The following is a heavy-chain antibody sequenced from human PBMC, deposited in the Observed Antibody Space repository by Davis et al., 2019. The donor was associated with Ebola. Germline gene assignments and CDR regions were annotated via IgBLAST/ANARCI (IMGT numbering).Heavy chain of an antibody. Sequence: GESLKISCAASGFTFSSYAMSWVRQAPGKGLEWVSAISGSGGSTYYADSVKGRFTISRDNSKNTLYLQMNSLRAEDTAVYYCAKQWWELQVGDYWGQGTLVTVSS. CDR2: ISGSGGST. CDR1: GFTFSSYA. J-gene: IGHJ4*02. CDR3: AKQWWELQVGDY. V-gene: IGHV3-23*01. D-gene: IGHD1-26*01.